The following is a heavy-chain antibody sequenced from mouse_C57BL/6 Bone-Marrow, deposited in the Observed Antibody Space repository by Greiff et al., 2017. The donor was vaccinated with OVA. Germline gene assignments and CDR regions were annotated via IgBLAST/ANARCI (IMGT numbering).Heavy chain of an antibody. J-gene: IGHJ4*01. Sequence: EVKLEESGGGLVQPGGSMKLSCAASGFTFSDAWMDWVRQSPEQGLEWVAEIRNNANNTETYYAVSVKGRFTITSDESKRSVYLLKNSVRAEDSDIYYCTIHLDDWGQGTSVTVSS. CDR2: IRNNANNTET. V-gene: IGHV6-6*01. CDR1: GFTFSDAW. CDR3: TIHLDD.